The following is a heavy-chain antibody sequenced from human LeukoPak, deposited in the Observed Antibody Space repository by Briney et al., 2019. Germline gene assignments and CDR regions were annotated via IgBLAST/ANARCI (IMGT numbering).Heavy chain of an antibody. J-gene: IGHJ5*02. CDR2: IYPGDSDT. CDR3: ARIIAAAGPYNWFDP. Sequence: GESLKISCKGSGYSFTSYWIGWVRQMPGKGLEGMGIIYPGDSDTRYSPSFQGQVTISAAKSISTAYLQWSSLKASDTAMYYVARIIAAAGPYNWFDPWGQGTLVTVSS. V-gene: IGHV5-51*01. D-gene: IGHD6-13*01. CDR1: GYSFTSYW.